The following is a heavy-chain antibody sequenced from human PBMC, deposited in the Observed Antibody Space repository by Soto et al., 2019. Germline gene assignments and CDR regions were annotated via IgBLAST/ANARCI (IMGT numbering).Heavy chain of an antibody. CDR3: ARRVSTPSNYYYYYGMDV. D-gene: IGHD2-15*01. CDR1: GGSISSSSYY. CDR2: IYYSGRT. V-gene: IGHV4-39*01. Sequence: QLQLQESGPGLVKPSETLSLTCTVSGGSISSSSYYWGWIRLPPGKGLGWIGSIYYSGRTYYNPSLKSRVTISVATSKNQCSLKRSSVTAADTAVYYCARRVSTPSNYYYYYGMDVWGQGTTVTVSS. J-gene: IGHJ6*02.